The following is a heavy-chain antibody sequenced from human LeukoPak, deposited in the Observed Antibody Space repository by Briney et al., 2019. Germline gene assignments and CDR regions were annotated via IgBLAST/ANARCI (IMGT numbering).Heavy chain of an antibody. CDR2: IYYSGST. Sequence: PETLSLICTVSGGSISSYYWSWIRQPPGKGLEWIGYIYYSGSTNYNPSLKSQVTISVDTSKNQFSLKLSSVTAADTAVYYCARDGSGYSYGYWFDPWGQGTLVTVSS. CDR1: GGSISSYY. D-gene: IGHD5-18*01. J-gene: IGHJ5*02. V-gene: IGHV4-59*01. CDR3: ARDGSGYSYGYWFDP.